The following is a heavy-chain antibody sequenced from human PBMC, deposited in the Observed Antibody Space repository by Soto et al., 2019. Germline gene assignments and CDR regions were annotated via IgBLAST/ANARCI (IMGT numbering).Heavy chain of an antibody. V-gene: IGHV3-30-3*01. Sequence: QVQLVESGGGVVQPGRSLRLSCAASGFTFSSYAMHWVRQAPGKGLEWVAVISYDGSNKYYADSVKGRFTISRDNSKNTLYLQMNSLRAEDTAVYYCARWVVGAPNYFDYWGQGTLVTVSS. J-gene: IGHJ4*02. CDR3: ARWVVGAPNYFDY. CDR2: ISYDGSNK. CDR1: GFTFSSYA. D-gene: IGHD1-26*01.